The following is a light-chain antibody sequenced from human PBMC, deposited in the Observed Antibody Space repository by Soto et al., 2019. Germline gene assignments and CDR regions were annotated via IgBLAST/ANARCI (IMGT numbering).Light chain of an antibody. CDR1: ESVNSKF. Sequence: EIFLTQSPGTLSLSPGERATLSCRASESVNSKFFAWYQHKPGQTPRLLIHGATNRATGIPDRFNGSGSGTDFTLTISGLEPEDFAVYYCQQYVTALYTFGQGTKLEIK. CDR2: GAT. V-gene: IGKV3-20*01. CDR3: QQYVTALYT. J-gene: IGKJ2*01.